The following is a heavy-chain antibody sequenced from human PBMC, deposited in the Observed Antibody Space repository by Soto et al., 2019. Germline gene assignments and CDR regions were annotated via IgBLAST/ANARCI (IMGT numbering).Heavy chain of an antibody. V-gene: IGHV4-30-2*01. J-gene: IGHJ5*02. CDR3: ARGVQRYPRPWFDP. Sequence: QLQLQESGSGLVKPSQTLSLTCAVSGGSISSGGYSWSWIRQPPGKGLEWIGYIYHSGSTYYNPSPQSRVTISVDRTKNHFSLKLSSVTAADTAVYYCARGVQRYPRPWFDPWGQGTLVTVSS. D-gene: IGHD1-1*01. CDR1: GGSISSGGYS. CDR2: IYHSGST.